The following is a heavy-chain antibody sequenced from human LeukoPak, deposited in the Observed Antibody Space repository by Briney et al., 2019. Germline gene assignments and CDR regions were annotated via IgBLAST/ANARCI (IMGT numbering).Heavy chain of an antibody. V-gene: IGHV3-9*01. CDR1: GFTFDDYT. J-gene: IGHJ4*02. Sequence: PGGSLRLSCAASGFTFDDYTMHWVRQAPGKGLEWVSGISWNSGSIGYADSVKGRFTISRDNSKNTLYLQMNSLRAEDTAVYYCARSYCSSTSCYYFDYWGQGTLVTVSS. CDR2: ISWNSGSI. D-gene: IGHD2-2*01. CDR3: ARSYCSSTSCYYFDY.